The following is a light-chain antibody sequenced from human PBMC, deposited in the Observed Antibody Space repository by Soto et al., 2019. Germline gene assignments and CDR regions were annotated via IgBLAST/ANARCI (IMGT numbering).Light chain of an antibody. Sequence: DIQITQSPSSLSSSVVERFTITCRASQSISSYLNWYQQKPGKAPELLIYKASRLETGVPLRFSGNESGTEFTLTISSLQPDDFATYYCLQHYNYSWTFGQGTKVDIK. J-gene: IGKJ1*01. V-gene: IGKV1-5*03. CDR1: QSISSY. CDR2: KAS. CDR3: LQHYNYSWT.